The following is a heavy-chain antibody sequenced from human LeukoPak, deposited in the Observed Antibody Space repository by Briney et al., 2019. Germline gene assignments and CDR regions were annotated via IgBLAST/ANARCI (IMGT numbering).Heavy chain of an antibody. CDR1: GYTFTSYD. D-gene: IGHD6-13*01. V-gene: IGHV1-8*03. Sequence: ASVKVSCKASGYTFTSYDINWVRQATGQGLEWMGWMNPNSGNTGYAQKFQGRVTITRNTSISTAYMELSSLRSEDTAVYYCARGAKKRAAETLRYYYYMDVWGKGTTVTVSS. CDR2: MNPNSGNT. CDR3: ARGAKKRAAETLRYYYYMDV. J-gene: IGHJ6*03.